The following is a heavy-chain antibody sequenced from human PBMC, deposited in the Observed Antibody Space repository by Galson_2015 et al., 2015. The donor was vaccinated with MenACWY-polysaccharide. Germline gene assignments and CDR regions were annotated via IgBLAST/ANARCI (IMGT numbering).Heavy chain of an antibody. Sequence: LSLTCAVYGDSFRGYYWTWIRQAPGKGLEWVGEIFHRGNTNYNPSLKSRVTISIDMSKNQFSLYLNSVTAADTALYFCAGGRVEPKRRDYHCPMGVWGQATPVIVS. CDR2: IFHRGNT. J-gene: IGHJ6*02. CDR3: AGGRVEPKRRDYHCPMGV. D-gene: IGHD4-11*01. CDR1: GDSFRGYY. V-gene: IGHV4-34*12.